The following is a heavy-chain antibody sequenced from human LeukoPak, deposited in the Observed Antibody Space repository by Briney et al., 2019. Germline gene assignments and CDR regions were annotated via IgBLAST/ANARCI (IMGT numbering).Heavy chain of an antibody. CDR1: GGSFSGYY. CDR3: ARPLRGYSYGYYY. CDR2: INHSGST. D-gene: IGHD5-18*01. J-gene: IGHJ4*02. V-gene: IGHV4-34*01. Sequence: PSETLSLTCAVCGGSFSGYYWSWIRQPPGKGLEWIGEINHSGSTNYNPSLKSRVTISVDTSKNQFSLKLSSVTAADTAVYYCARPLRGYSYGYYYWGQGTLVTVSS.